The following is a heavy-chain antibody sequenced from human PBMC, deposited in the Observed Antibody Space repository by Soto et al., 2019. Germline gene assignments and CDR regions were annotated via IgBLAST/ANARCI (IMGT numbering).Heavy chain of an antibody. CDR3: AHIPSYSKLVDY. J-gene: IGHJ4*02. Sequence: ESSVKVSCRASGYTFTTYGITCVRLAPGQGLEWMRWISADTGQTYFAQRVQGRVTMTTDTSTTTAYLDLRSLKSDHTPTYYRAHIPSYSKLVDYWGQGTLVTVSS. CDR1: GYTFTTYG. V-gene: IGHV1-18*01. D-gene: IGHD4-4*01. CDR2: ISADTGQT.